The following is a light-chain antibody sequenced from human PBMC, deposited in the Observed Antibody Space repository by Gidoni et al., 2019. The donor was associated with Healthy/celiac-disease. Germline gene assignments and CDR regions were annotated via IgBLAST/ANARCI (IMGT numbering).Light chain of an antibody. J-gene: IGKJ1*01. CDR2: AAS. Sequence: DIQMTQSPSSLSASVGDRVTITCRASQSINSYLNWYQQKPGKAPKLLIYAASSLQSGVPSRCSGSGSGTDFTLTISSLQPEDFATYYCQQRYSTPQTFGQGTKVEIK. V-gene: IGKV1-39*01. CDR3: QQRYSTPQT. CDR1: QSINSY.